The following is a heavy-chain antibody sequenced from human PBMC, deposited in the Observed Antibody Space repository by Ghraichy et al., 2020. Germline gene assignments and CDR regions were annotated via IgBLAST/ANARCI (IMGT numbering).Heavy chain of an antibody. Sequence: GGSLRLSCAVSEFTFDGYPMTWVRQAPGKGLEWVSTLGADGRSTFYADSVKGRFTISRDKSKNTLYLQMNSLRTEDTAVYYCAREFLYYSASSGYYFAYWGQGTLVTVSS. V-gene: IGHV3-23*01. J-gene: IGHJ4*02. CDR3: AREFLYYSASSGYYFAY. CDR1: EFTFDGYP. D-gene: IGHD3-22*01. CDR2: LGADGRST.